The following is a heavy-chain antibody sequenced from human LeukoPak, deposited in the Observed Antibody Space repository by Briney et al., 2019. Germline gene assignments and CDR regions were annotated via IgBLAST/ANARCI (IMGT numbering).Heavy chain of an antibody. V-gene: IGHV4-59*01. Sequence: PSETLSLTCTVSGGSFSTYYWSWIRQPPGKGLQWIGYIYYTGTTNYNPSLKSRVTISMDTSKNQFSLNLSSVTAADTAVYYCARAGANGIEAAGSLRYWGQGTLVTVSS. D-gene: IGHD6-13*01. CDR1: GGSFSTYY. CDR2: IYYTGTT. CDR3: ARAGANGIEAAGSLRY. J-gene: IGHJ4*02.